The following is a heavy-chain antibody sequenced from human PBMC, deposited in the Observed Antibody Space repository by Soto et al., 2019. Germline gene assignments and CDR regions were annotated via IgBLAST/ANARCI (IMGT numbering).Heavy chain of an antibody. J-gene: IGHJ4*02. CDR3: ARSAGGCAVHS. CDR1: GDSVSSPYY. V-gene: IGHV4-4*02. CDR2: VFHTGTT. D-gene: IGHD1-26*01. Sequence: QVQLQESGPGLVKPSGTLSLTCAVSGDSVSSPYYWCWVRQPPGKGLEWIGEVFHTGTTSYNPSLRRRVPISMDTSNNPSSLDLSSVTAADTAVYYCARSAGGCAVHSWGPGTLVIVSS.